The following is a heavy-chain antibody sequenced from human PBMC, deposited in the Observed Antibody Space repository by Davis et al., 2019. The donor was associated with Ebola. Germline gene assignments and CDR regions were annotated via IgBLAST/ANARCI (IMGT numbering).Heavy chain of an antibody. CDR2: IIPILGIA. CDR1: GGTFSSYA. V-gene: IGHV1-69*04. D-gene: IGHD6-25*01. Sequence: AASVKVSCKASGGTFSSYAISWVRQAPGQGLEWMGRIIPILGIANYAQKFQGRVTITADKSTSTAYMELSSLRSEDTAVYYCARRRVGHTKAYYYYGMDVWGQGTTVTVSS. CDR3: ARRRVGHTKAYYYYGMDV. J-gene: IGHJ6*02.